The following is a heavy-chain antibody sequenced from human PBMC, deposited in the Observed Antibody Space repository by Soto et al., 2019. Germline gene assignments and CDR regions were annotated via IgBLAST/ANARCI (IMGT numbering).Heavy chain of an antibody. D-gene: IGHD3-10*01. V-gene: IGHV1-69*01. Sequence: QVQLVQSGAEVKKPGSSVKVSCKASGGTFSSYAISWVRQAPGQGLEWMGGIIPIFGTANYAQKFQGRVKITADEATRTAYMELSSMRSEDTAVYYCAREVSGNMVRAFDYWGQGTMVTVSS. J-gene: IGHJ4*02. CDR1: GGTFSSYA. CDR2: IIPIFGTA. CDR3: AREVSGNMVRAFDY.